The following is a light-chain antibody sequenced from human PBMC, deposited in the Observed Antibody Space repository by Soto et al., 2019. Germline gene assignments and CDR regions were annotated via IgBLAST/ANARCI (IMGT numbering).Light chain of an antibody. V-gene: IGKV3-20*01. Sequence: EIVLTQSPATLSLSPGEMATLSCRASQNIDTYLEWYQQKPGQAPRLLIYDTSKRATGIPARFSGSGSGTDFTLTISRLEPEDFAVYYCQQYGNSPITFGQGARLEIK. CDR1: QNIDTY. CDR3: QQYGNSPIT. J-gene: IGKJ5*01. CDR2: DTS.